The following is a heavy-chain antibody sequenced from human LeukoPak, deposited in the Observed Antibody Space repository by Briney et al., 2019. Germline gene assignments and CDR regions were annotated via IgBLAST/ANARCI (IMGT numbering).Heavy chain of an antibody. Sequence: SETLSLTCTVSGGSISSYYWSWIRQPAGKGLERIGRIYTSGSTNYNPSLKSRVTMSVDTSKNQFSLKLSSVTAADTAVYYCARDQRGYYGSGNNWFDPWGQGTLVTVSS. CDR1: GGSISSYY. CDR2: IYTSGST. V-gene: IGHV4-4*07. CDR3: ARDQRGYYGSGNNWFDP. J-gene: IGHJ5*02. D-gene: IGHD3-10*01.